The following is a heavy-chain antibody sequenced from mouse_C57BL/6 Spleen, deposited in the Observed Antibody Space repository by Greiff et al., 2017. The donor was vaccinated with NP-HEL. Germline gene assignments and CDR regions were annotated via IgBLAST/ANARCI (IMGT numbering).Heavy chain of an antibody. CDR3: ARSGVPNYDYDGRFAY. CDR1: GYTFTSYG. V-gene: IGHV1-81*01. D-gene: IGHD2-4*01. Sequence: VQLQQSGAELARPGASVKLSCKASGYTFTSYGISWVKQRTGQGLEWIGEIYPRSGNTYYNEKFKGKATLTADKSSSTAYMELRSLTSEDSAVYFCARSGVPNYDYDGRFAYWGQGTLVTVSA. J-gene: IGHJ3*01. CDR2: IYPRSGNT.